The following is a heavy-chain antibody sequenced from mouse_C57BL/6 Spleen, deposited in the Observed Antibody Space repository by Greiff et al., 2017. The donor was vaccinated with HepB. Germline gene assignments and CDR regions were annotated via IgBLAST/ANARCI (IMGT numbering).Heavy chain of an antibody. V-gene: IGHV1-26*01. CDR1: GYTFTDYY. CDR3: ARRLGSDVYFDY. D-gene: IGHD3-1*01. J-gene: IGHJ2*01. CDR2: INPNNGGT. Sequence: VQLQQSGPELVKPGASVKISCKASGYTFTDYYMNWVKQSHGKSLEWIGDINPNNGGTSYNQKIKGKATLTVDKSSSTAYMELRSLTSEDSAVYYCARRLGSDVYFDYWGQGTTLTVSS.